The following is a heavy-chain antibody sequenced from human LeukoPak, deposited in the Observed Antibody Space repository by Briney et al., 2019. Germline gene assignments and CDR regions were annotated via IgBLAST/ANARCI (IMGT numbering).Heavy chain of an antibody. V-gene: IGHV4-34*01. CDR3: ARVKWLRLPGYMDV. J-gene: IGHJ6*03. CDR1: GGSFSGYY. CDR2: INHSGST. D-gene: IGHD5-12*01. Sequence: SETLSLTCAVYGGSFSGYYWSWIRQPPGKGLEWIGEINHSGSTNYNPSLKSRVTISVDTSKNQFSLKLSSVTAADTAVYYCARVKWLRLPGYMDVWGKGTTVTVSS.